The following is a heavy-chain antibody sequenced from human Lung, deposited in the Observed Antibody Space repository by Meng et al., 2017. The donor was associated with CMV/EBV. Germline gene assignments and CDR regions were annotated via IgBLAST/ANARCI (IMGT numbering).Heavy chain of an antibody. D-gene: IGHD2/OR15-2a*01. Sequence: VQLVQSGSELKKPGASVKVSCKASGYTFSTYTINWVRQAHGRGLEWMGWISTNTGIPTYTQGFTGRFVFSLDTSVSTAYLQISSLKAEDTAVYYCARGGNFDPWGQGTLVTVSS. CDR1: GYTFSTYT. CDR3: ARGGNFDP. V-gene: IGHV7-4-1*02. J-gene: IGHJ5*02. CDR2: ISTNTGIP.